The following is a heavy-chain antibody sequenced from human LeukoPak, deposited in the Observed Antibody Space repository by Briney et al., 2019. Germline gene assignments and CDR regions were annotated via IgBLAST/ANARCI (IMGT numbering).Heavy chain of an antibody. CDR3: ARLSTLVYSGDDY. CDR1: GGSISSSSYY. J-gene: IGHJ4*02. V-gene: IGHV4-39*01. Sequence: SETLSLTCTVSGGSISSSSYYWGWIRQPPGKGLEWIGSIYYSGSTYYNPSLKSRVTISVDTSKNQFSLKLSSVTAADTAVYYCARLSTLVYSGDDYWGQGTLVTVSS. D-gene: IGHD5-12*01. CDR2: IYYSGST.